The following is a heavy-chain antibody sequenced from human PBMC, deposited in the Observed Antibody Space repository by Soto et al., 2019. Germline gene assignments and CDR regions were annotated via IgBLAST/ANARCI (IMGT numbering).Heavy chain of an antibody. J-gene: IGHJ6*02. V-gene: IGHV3-48*03. CDR1: GFTFSSFE. CDR2: IGGTGRTT. CDR3: ARDRGVVVVPVGAMDV. Sequence: GGSLRLSCAASGFTFSSFEMNWVRQAPGRGLEWVAYIGGTGRTTYYADSVRGRFTISRDNAKNSLYLQMNSMRAEDAAVYYCARDRGVVVVPVGAMDVWGQGTTVTVSS. D-gene: IGHD2-2*01.